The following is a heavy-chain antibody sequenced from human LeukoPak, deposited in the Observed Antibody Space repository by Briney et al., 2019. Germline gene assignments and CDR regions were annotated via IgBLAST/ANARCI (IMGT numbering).Heavy chain of an antibody. CDR3: ARVAQWLAIRYFDY. D-gene: IGHD6-19*01. CDR2: IIPILGTA. CDR1: GGTFSSYA. Sequence: ASVKVSCKASGGTFSSYAISWVRQAPGQGLEWMGGIIPILGTANYAQKFQGRVTITADESTSTAYMELSSLRSEDTAVYYCARVAQWLAIRYFDYWGQGTLVAVSS. V-gene: IGHV1-69*01. J-gene: IGHJ4*02.